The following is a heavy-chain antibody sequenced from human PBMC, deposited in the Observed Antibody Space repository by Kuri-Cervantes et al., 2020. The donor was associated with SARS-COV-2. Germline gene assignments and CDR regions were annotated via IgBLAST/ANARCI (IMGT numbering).Heavy chain of an antibody. J-gene: IGHJ4*02. CDR1: GYTFTDYY. CDR3: TTLIDY. V-gene: IGHV1-2*02. Sequence: ASVKVSCKASGYTFTDYYMRWVRQAPGQGLEWMGWINPRSGGTKYVEKFQGRVTMTRDTSISTVYMEMNRLRSDDTAVYYCTTLIDYWGQGALVTVSS. CDR2: INPRSGGT.